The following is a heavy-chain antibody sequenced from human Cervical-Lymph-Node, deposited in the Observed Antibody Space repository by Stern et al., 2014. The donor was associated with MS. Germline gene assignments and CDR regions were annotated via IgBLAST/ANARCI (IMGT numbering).Heavy chain of an antibody. V-gene: IGHV1-18*04. CDR3: ARDDGYIPDY. Sequence: QVQMVQSGAEVKKPGASVKVSCKASGYTFTHYGISWVRQAPGQGLEWMGWISAYNGNRNYAQKLQGRVTMTTETSTSTAYMDLRSLRSDDTAVYYCARDDGYIPDYWGQGTLVSVSS. D-gene: IGHD5-24*01. CDR2: ISAYNGNR. CDR1: GYTFTHYG. J-gene: IGHJ4*02.